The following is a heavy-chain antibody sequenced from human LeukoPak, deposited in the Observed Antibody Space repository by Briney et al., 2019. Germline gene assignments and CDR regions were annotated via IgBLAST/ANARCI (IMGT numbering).Heavy chain of an antibody. J-gene: IGHJ4*02. D-gene: IGHD1-20*01. CDR2: INPNRGGT. CDR3: ARGLITGTAFDY. V-gene: IGHV1-2*02. CDR1: GYTFTGYY. Sequence: GASVKVSCKASGYTFTGYYMHWVRQTPGQGLEWMGLINPNRGGTNYAQKFQGRVTMTRDTSISTAYMELSRLRSDDTAIYYCARGLITGTAFDYWGQGALVTVSS.